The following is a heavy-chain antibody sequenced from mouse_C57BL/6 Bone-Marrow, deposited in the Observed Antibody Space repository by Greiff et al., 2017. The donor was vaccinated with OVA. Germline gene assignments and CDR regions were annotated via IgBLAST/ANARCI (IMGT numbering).Heavy chain of an antibody. CDR3: ARHEDGYYASYFDY. D-gene: IGHD2-3*01. J-gene: IGHJ2*01. V-gene: IGHV1-82*01. Sequence: VQLVESGPELVKPGASVKISCKASGYAFSSSWMNWVKQRPGKGLEWIGRIYPGDGDTNYNGKFKGKATLTADKSSSTAYMQLSSLTSEDSAVYSGARHEDGYYASYFDYWGQGTTLTVSS. CDR2: IYPGDGDT. CDR1: GYAFSSSW.